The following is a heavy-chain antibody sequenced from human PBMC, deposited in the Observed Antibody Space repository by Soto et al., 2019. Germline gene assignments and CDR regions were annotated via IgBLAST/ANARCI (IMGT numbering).Heavy chain of an antibody. J-gene: IGHJ4*02. V-gene: IGHV1-18*01. CDR1: GYTFTSYG. D-gene: IGHD3-10*01. CDR3: AREGSGSYYNSPLGYFDY. CDR2: ISAYNGNT. Sequence: ASVKVSCKASGYTFTSYGISWVRQAPGQGLEWMGWISAYNGNTNYAQKLQGRVTMTTDTSTSTAYMELRSLRSDDTAVYYCAREGSGSYYNSPLGYFDYWGQGTLVTVSS.